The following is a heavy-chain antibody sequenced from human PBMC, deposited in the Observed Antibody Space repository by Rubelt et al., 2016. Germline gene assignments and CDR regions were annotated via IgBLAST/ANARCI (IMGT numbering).Heavy chain of an antibody. V-gene: IGHV3-7*03. Sequence: GFTFSSYWMGWVRLAPGKGLECVANIKPNEREKYYAKSVEGRLTISRDNAKNSLYLQMNSLRAEDTAVYYCARAPTAGSSTSRTYFFDFWGQGTAVTVS. J-gene: IGHJ4*02. D-gene: IGHD6-6*01. CDR2: IKPNEREK. CDR3: ARAPTAGSSTSRTYFFDF. CDR1: GFTFSSYW.